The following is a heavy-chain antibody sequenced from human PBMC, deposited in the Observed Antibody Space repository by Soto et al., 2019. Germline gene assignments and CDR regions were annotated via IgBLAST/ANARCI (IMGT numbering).Heavy chain of an antibody. CDR1: GFTFSTHS. CDR3: ARDSPAPGISPIDY. Sequence: EVQLLESGGGLVKPGGSLRLSCAASGFTFSTHSMNWVRQAPGKRLEWVSCINTSGDIIYYADSVKGRFTISRDNAKNSLYLQMNSLRAEDTAVYFCARDSPAPGISPIDYWGQGTLVAVSS. J-gene: IGHJ4*02. V-gene: IGHV3-21*01. CDR2: INTSGDII.